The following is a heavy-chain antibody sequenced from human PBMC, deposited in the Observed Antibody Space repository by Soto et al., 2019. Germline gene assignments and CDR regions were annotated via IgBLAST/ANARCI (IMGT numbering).Heavy chain of an antibody. D-gene: IGHD2-21*02. CDR2: ISQSGST. J-gene: IGHJ4*02. V-gene: IGHV4-34*01. CDR3: ARVGPRSWGGDCLDRDFDY. Sequence: SETLSLTCAVYGGSFSGYYWSWIRQPPGKGLEWIGEISQSGSTNYNPSLKSRVTISVDTSKNQFSLKLSSVTAADTAVYYCARVGPRSWGGDCLDRDFDYWGQGTLVTVSS. CDR1: GGSFSGYY.